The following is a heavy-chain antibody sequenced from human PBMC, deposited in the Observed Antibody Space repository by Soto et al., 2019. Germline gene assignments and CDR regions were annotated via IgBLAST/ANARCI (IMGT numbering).Heavy chain of an antibody. CDR2: ICHXGST. CDR1: GYSISSGYC. V-gene: IGHV4-38-2*01. J-gene: IGHJ6*04. D-gene: IGHD2-21*01. Sequence: PSETLSFRCAVSGYSISSGYCWRWIRQPPGVWLEWIGSICHXGSTYYNPSLKSRVTISVDTSKNQFSLKVGSVNTADTAVYNCSISSLYGMDVGGEGTTVTVSS. CDR3: SISSLYGMDV.